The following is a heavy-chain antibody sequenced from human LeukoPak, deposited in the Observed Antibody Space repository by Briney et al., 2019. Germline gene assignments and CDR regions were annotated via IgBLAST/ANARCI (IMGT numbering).Heavy chain of an antibody. D-gene: IGHD4-17*01. CDR3: ASLPKGTVTTDESAIDY. V-gene: IGHV3-21*01. J-gene: IGHJ4*02. Sequence: GGSLRLSCAASGFTFSSYSMNWVRQAPGKGLEWVSSISSSSSYIYYADSVKGRFTISRDNAKNSLYLQMNSLRAEDTAVYYCASLPKGTVTTDESAIDYWGQGTLVTVSS. CDR2: ISSSSSYI. CDR1: GFTFSSYS.